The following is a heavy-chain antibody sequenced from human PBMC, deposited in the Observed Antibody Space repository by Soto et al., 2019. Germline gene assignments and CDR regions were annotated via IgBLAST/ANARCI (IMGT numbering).Heavy chain of an antibody. J-gene: IGHJ4*02. CDR2: ISTYNGNP. CDR3: AREMVRGVGSGY. CDR1: GYTFTSYG. D-gene: IGHD3-10*01. Sequence: QVQLVQSGAEVKKPGASVKVSCKASGYTFTSYGISWVRQAPGQGLEWMGWISTYNGNPKYAQKLQGRVTMTTDTSTGTGYGALRTLRSDDTDVFYCAREMVRGVGSGYWGQGTLVTVSS. V-gene: IGHV1-18*01.